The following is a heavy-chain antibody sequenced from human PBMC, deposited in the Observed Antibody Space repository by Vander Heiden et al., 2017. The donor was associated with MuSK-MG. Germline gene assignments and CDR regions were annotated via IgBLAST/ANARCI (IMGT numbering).Heavy chain of an antibody. V-gene: IGHV1-69*04. CDR2: IIPIVGIA. J-gene: IGHJ4*02. D-gene: IGHD3-22*01. CDR3: AREGLLSSGYYRGHYFDY. Sequence: QVQLVQSGAEVKKPGSSVKLPCKASGGTFSSYATSWVRQAPGQGLEGMGRIIPIVGIANYAQKFQGRVTITADKSTSTAYMGLSSLRSEDTAVYYCAREGLLSSGYYRGHYFDYWGQGTLVTVSS. CDR1: GGTFSSYA.